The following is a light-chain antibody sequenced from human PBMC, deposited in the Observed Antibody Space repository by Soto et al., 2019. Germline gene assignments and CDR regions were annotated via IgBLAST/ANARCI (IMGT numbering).Light chain of an antibody. CDR2: GAS. J-gene: IGKJ5*01. Sequence: EIVLTHSPGTLSLCPWEIATLSCGANQSVTSNYLAWYQQKPVQAPRLLIYGASTRATGIPARFSGSGSGTEFTLTISSLQSEDFAVYYCQQYNNWPPFTFGQGTRLEIK. V-gene: IGKV3-15*01. CDR3: QQYNNWPPFT. CDR1: QSVTSN.